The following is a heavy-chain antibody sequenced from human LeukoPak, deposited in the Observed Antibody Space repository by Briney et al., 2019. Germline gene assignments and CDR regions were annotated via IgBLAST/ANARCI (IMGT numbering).Heavy chain of an antibody. J-gene: IGHJ4*02. Sequence: GGSLRLSCAASGFTFSGYAMSWVRQHPGKVLEWVSSISASAGTTYYADSVKGRFTISRDNSKNTLDLQMNSLRAEETAVYYCAKDPASYEYYFDYWGQGTLVTVSS. V-gene: IGHV3-23*01. CDR2: ISASAGTT. CDR3: AKDPASYEYYFDY. CDR1: GFTFSGYA. D-gene: IGHD5-12*01.